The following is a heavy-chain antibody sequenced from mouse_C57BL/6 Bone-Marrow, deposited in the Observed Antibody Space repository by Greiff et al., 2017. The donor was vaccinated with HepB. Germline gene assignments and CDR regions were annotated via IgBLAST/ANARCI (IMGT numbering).Heavy chain of an antibody. CDR2: IWSGGST. V-gene: IGHV2-9*01. D-gene: IGHD4-1*01. CDR1: GFSFTSYG. J-gene: IGHJ1*03. Sequence: VQVVESGPGLVAPSQSLSITCTVSGFSFTSYGVDWVRQPPGKGLEWLGVIWSGGSTNYNSAPMSRLSISKDNTNSQVFLKMNRLQTDDTAMYYCAKHTAGTDGYWYFDVWGTGTTVTVSS. CDR3: AKHTAGTDGYWYFDV.